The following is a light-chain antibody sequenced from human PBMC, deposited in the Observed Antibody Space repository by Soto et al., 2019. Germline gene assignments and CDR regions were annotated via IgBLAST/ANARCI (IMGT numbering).Light chain of an antibody. V-gene: IGKV1-39*01. J-gene: IGKJ1*01. Sequence: DIQMTQSPSSLSASVGDRGTITCRASQSISSNLNWYQQKSGKAPKLLIYAASSLQSGVPSRFSGSGSGTDFTLTISSLQPDDFATYYCQQSYSTPRTFGQGTKVEIK. CDR2: AAS. CDR3: QQSYSTPRT. CDR1: QSISSN.